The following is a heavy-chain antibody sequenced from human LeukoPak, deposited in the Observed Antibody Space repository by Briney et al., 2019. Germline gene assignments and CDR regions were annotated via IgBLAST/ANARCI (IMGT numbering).Heavy chain of an antibody. CDR2: IKQDGSEK. CDR1: GFSFSSCW. CDR3: ARTQLNGGRAP. V-gene: IGHV3-7*01. Sequence: TGGSLRLSCAASGFSFSSCWMSWFRQAPGKGLEWVANIKQDGSEKYYVDSVKGRFTISRDNSKNSLYLQMSSLRADDTAVYYCARTQLNGGRAPWGQGTLVTVSS. J-gene: IGHJ5*02. D-gene: IGHD1-1*01.